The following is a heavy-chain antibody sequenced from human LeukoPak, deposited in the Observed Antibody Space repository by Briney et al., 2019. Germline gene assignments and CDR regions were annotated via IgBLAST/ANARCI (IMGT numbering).Heavy chain of an antibody. Sequence: ASLKVSSKASGGTFRSYTISWVRQAPGQGLEWMGRIIPILGIANYAQKFQGRVTITADKSTSTAYMKLSSLRSEDTAVYCCAGGGNCSSTSCYRYWGQGTLVTVSS. CDR3: AGGGNCSSTSCYRY. CDR2: IIPILGIA. D-gene: IGHD2-2*01. V-gene: IGHV1-69*02. CDR1: GGTFRSYT. J-gene: IGHJ4*02.